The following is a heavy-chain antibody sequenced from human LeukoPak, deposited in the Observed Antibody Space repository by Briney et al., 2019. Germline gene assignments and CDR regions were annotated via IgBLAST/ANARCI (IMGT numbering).Heavy chain of an antibody. CDR3: AHSIRTLGCSGGSCYYFDY. D-gene: IGHD2-15*01. V-gene: IGHV2-5*02. CDR2: LYWDEDK. Sequence: SGPTLVKPTQTLTLTCTFSGFSLSASGVGVGWIRQPPGKAPEWLVLLYWDEDKRYSPSLKSRLTITKDTSKNQVVLTMTKVDHVDTATYYCAHSIRTLGCSGGSCYYFDYWGQGTLVTVSS. CDR1: GFSLSASGVG. J-gene: IGHJ4*02.